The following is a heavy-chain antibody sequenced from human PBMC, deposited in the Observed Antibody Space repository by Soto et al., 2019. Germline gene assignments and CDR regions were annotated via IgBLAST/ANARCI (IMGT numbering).Heavy chain of an antibody. J-gene: IGHJ4*02. D-gene: IGHD6-13*01. CDR2: IWYDGSNK. CDR1: GFTFSSYG. Sequence: GGSLRLSCAASGFTFSSYGMHWVRQAPGKGLEWVAVIWYDGSNKYYADSVKGRFTISRDNSKNTLYLQMNSLRAEDTAVYYCARDSPYFIAAAGSSFDYWGQGTLVTVSS. CDR3: ARDSPYFIAAAGSSFDY. V-gene: IGHV3-33*01.